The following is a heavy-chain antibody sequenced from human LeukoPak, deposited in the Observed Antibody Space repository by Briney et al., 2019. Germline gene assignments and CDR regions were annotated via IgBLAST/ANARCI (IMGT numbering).Heavy chain of an antibody. CDR1: GFTFSSYG. V-gene: IGHV3-30*03. D-gene: IGHD3-9*01. Sequence: PGGSLRLSCAASGFTFSSYGMHWVRQAPGKGLEWVAVISYDGSNKYYADSVKGRFTISRDNSKNTLYLQMNSLRAEATAVYYCATGRLYYDILTGLGPWGQGTLVTVSS. CDR3: ATGRLYYDILTGLGP. CDR2: ISYDGSNK. J-gene: IGHJ5*02.